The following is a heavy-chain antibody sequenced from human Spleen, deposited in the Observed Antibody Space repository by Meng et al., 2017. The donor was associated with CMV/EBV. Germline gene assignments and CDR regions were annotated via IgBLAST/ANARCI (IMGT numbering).Heavy chain of an antibody. J-gene: IGHJ6*02. V-gene: IGHV3-49*04. CDR2: IRSKAYGGTT. CDR1: GFTFHDYA. D-gene: IGHD3-22*01. Sequence: GESLKISCTASGFTFHDYAMTWVRQAPGKGLEWVSFIRSKAYGGTTEYAASVKGRFTISRDNSKNTLYLQMNSLRAEDTAVYYCAKGKAYYDSSGYYYVDYGMDVWGQGTTVTVSS. CDR3: AKGKAYYDSSGYYYVDYGMDV.